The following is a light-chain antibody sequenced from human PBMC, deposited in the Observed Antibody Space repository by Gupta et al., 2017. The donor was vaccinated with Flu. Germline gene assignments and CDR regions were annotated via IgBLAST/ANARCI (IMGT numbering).Light chain of an antibody. J-gene: IGKJ3*01. V-gene: IGKV1-9*01. CDR1: QGISSY. Sequence: PSFLSASVGDRVTITCRASQGISSYLAWYQQKPVKAPKLLIYTASTLKSGVPSRFSGSGSGTEFTLTIRSLQPEDLATYYYQHRNSSPLTFGHGTKVDIK. CDR2: TAS. CDR3: QHRNSSPLT.